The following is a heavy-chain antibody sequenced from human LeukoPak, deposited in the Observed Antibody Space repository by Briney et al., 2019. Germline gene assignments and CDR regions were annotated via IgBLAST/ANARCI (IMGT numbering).Heavy chain of an antibody. D-gene: IGHD6-13*01. CDR1: GFTFSSHG. V-gene: IGHV3-64*01. J-gene: IGHJ4*02. CDR3: ARGGAAAGTRGNDH. Sequence: GGSLRLSCAASGFTFSSHGMHWVRQAPGKGLEYVSAINGNGGSTYYANSVKGRFTISRDNSKDTLYLQMGSLRIEDMAVYYCARGGAAAGTRGNDHWGQGALVTVSP. CDR2: INGNGGST.